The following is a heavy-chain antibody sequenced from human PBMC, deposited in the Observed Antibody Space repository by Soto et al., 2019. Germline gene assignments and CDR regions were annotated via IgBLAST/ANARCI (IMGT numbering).Heavy chain of an antibody. CDR2: IKQDGSEK. Sequence: EVQLVESGGGLGQPGGSLRLSCAASGFTFSSDWMSWVRQAPGKGLEWVATIKQDGSEKYYVDSVRGRFTVSRDNAKNSLYLEMNSLRAEDTAVYYCARGDYFDRRFDYWGQGTLVTVSS. V-gene: IGHV3-7*03. CDR1: GFTFSSDW. D-gene: IGHD3-9*01. CDR3: ARGDYFDRRFDY. J-gene: IGHJ4*02.